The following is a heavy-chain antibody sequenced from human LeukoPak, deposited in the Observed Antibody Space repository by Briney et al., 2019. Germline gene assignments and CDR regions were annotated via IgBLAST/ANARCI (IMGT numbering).Heavy chain of an antibody. J-gene: IGHJ4*02. CDR1: GFTFSTYG. D-gene: IGHD6-6*01. CDR2: ISYDGSNK. V-gene: IGHV3-30*18. Sequence: GGSLRLSCAASGFTFSTYGMHWVRQAPGQGLEWVAVISYDGSNKYYADSVKGRFTISRDNSKNTLYLQMISLRAEDTAVYYCAKWKYSNSGIDDYWGQGTLVTVSS. CDR3: AKWKYSNSGIDDY.